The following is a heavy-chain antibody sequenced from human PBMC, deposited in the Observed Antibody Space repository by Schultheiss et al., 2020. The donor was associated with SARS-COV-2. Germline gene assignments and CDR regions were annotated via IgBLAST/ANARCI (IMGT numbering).Heavy chain of an antibody. D-gene: IGHD2-2*01. CDR1: GGSISSYY. J-gene: IGHJ4*02. CDR2: IYYSGST. CDR3: ARVYCSSTSCYGLVFDY. V-gene: IGHV4-59*01. Sequence: SETLSLTCTVSGGSISSYYWSWIRQPPGKGLEWIGYIYYSGSTYYNPSLKSRVTISVDTSKNQFSLKLSSVTAADTAVYYCARVYCSSTSCYGLVFDYWGQGTLVTVSS.